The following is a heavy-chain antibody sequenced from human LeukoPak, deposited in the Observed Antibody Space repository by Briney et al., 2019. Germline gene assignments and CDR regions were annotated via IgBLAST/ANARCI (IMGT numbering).Heavy chain of an antibody. J-gene: IGHJ5*02. CDR3: ARVQYYGSGSYYNWFDP. CDR1: GFTFSSSW. D-gene: IGHD3-10*01. V-gene: IGHV3-74*01. Sequence: PGGSLRLSCAASGFTFSSSWMHWVRHAPGKGLVWVSRINSDGSSTTYADSVKGRFTIPRDNAKNTLYLQMNSLRAEDTAVYYCARVQYYGSGSYYNWFDPWGQGTLVTVSS. CDR2: INSDGSST.